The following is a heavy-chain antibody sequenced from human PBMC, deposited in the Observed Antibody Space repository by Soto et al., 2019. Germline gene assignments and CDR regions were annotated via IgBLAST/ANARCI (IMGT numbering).Heavy chain of an antibody. D-gene: IGHD1-26*01. V-gene: IGHV4-59*01. J-gene: IGHJ6*02. Sequence: YRNHIKQPPGKGLEWIGYIYYSGSTNYNPSLKSRVTISVDTSKNQFSLKLSSVTAADTAVYYCAREGEYYYGMDVWGQGTTVTVSS. CDR2: IYYSGST. CDR3: AREGEYYYGMDV. CDR1: Y.